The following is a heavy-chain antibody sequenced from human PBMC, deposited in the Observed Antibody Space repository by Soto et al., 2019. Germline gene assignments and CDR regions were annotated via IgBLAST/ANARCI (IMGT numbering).Heavy chain of an antibody. V-gene: IGHV4-4*07. CDR1: GGSISDYY. CDR3: ARDIGSYAYGEGY. CDR2: IYTSGTT. D-gene: IGHD3-10*01. J-gene: IGHJ4*02. Sequence: QVQLQESGPGLVKPSETLSLTCTVSGGSISDYYWSWIRQPAGKGLEWIGRIYTSGTTDYNPSLNSRATLSVETSKNQFSLKLSSVTAADTAVYYCARDIGSYAYGEGYWGQGIQVTVSS.